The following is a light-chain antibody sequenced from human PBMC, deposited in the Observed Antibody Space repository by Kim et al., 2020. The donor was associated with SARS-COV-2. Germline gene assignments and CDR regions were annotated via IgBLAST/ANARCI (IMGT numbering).Light chain of an antibody. CDR3: QSYANYNLV. J-gene: IGLJ3*02. V-gene: IGLV6-57*03. CDR2: DDY. CDR1: SGSIASNY. Sequence: GKTVTISCTRSSGSIASNYVQWYQQRPGSAPTTLISDDYQRPSGVPDRFSGSIDSSSNSASLTISGLTTEDEADYYCQSYANYNLVFGGGTQLTVL.